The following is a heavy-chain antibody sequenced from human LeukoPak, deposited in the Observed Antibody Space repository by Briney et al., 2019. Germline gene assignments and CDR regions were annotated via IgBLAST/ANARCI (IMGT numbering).Heavy chain of an antibody. CDR3: ARESGSGSPPELNYYGMDV. CDR2: ISSSSSYI. Sequence: AGGSLRLSCAASGFTFSSYSMNWVRQAPGKGLEWVSSISSSSSYIYYADSVKGRFTISRDNAKNSLYLQMNSLRAEDTAVYYCARESGSGSPPELNYYGMDVWGQGTTVTASS. CDR1: GFTFSSYS. J-gene: IGHJ6*02. D-gene: IGHD3-10*01. V-gene: IGHV3-21*01.